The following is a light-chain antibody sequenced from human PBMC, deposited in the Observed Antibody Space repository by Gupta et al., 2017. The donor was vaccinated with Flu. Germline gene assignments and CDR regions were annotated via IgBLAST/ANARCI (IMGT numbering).Light chain of an antibody. V-gene: IGLV1-40*01. CDR3: QSYDSSLSGSV. CDR2: GNS. Sequence: SSNIGAGYVVHWYQQLPGTALKLLIYGNSNRPSGVPDRFSGSKSGTSASLAITGLQAEDEADYYCQSYDSSLSGSVFGGGTKLTVL. J-gene: IGLJ2*01. CDR1: SSNIGAGYV.